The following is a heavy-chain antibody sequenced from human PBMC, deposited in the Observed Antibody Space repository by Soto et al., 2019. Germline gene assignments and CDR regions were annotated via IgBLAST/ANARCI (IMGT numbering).Heavy chain of an antibody. CDR1: GFTFSNSG. Sequence: QVQLVESGGGVVQPGRSLRLSCAASGFTFSNSGMYWVRQAPGKGLEWVAVISFDGSTKYYADSVKGRFTISRDNSKNTLYLEMNSLRGDDAAVYYCTGQIASGYWGQGTLVTVSS. D-gene: IGHD2-8*02. CDR3: TGQIASGY. CDR2: ISFDGSTK. J-gene: IGHJ4*02. V-gene: IGHV3-30*03.